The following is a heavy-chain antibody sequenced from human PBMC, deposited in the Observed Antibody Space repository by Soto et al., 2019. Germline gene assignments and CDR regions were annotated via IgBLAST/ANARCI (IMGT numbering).Heavy chain of an antibody. CDR1: GFTFSSYW. D-gene: IGHD5-12*01. J-gene: IGHJ4*02. V-gene: IGHV3-74*01. CDR2: INSDGSST. CDR3: ATGTSGYDPRIDY. Sequence: GESLKISCAASGFTFSSYWMHWVRQAPGKGLVWVSRINSDGSSTSYADSVKGRFTISRDNAKNTLYLQMNSLRAEDTAVYYCATGTSGYDPRIDYWGQGTLVTVSS.